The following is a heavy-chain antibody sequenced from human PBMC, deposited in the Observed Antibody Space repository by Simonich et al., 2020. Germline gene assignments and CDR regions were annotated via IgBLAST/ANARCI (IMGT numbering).Heavy chain of an antibody. D-gene: IGHD6-13*01. CDR2: ISSSSSYI. CDR3: ARDAAGDY. J-gene: IGHJ4*02. CDR1: GFTFSSYS. Sequence: EVQLVESGGGLVKPGGSLRLSCAASGFTFSSYSMNWVRQAPGKGMEGESSISSSSSYIYYADSVKGRFTISRDNAKNSLYLQMNSLRAEDTAVYYCARDAAGDYWGQGTLVTVSS. V-gene: IGHV3-21*01.